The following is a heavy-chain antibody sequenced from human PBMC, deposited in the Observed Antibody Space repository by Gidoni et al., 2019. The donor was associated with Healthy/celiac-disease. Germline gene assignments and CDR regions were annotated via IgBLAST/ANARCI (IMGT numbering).Heavy chain of an antibody. CDR2: ISAYNGNT. J-gene: IGHJ5*02. Sequence: VRQAPGQGLEWMGWISAYNGNTNYAQKLQGRVTMTTDTSTSTAYMELRSLRSDDTAVYYCARDVGRVGATWQSWFDPWGQGTLVTVSS. V-gene: IGHV1-18*01. CDR3: ARDVGRVGATWQSWFDP. D-gene: IGHD1-26*01.